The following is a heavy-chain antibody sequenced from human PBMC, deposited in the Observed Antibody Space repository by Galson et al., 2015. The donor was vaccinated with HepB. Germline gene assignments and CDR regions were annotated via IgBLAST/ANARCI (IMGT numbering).Heavy chain of an antibody. CDR3: ARAPLTTQYFQH. V-gene: IGHV1-69*13. D-gene: IGHD1-1*01. Sequence: SVKVSCKASGDTFSSYAISWVRQAPGQGLEWMGGIIPIFGTANYAQKFQGRVTITADESTSTAYMELSSLRSEDTAVYYCARAPLTTQYFQHWGQGTLVTVSS. CDR2: IIPIFGTA. J-gene: IGHJ1*01. CDR1: GDTFSSYA.